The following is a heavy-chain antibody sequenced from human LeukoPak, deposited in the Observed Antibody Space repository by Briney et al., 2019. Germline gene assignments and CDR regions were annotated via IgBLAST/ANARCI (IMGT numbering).Heavy chain of an antibody. Sequence: PSETLSLTCAVYGGSLSAYYWSWIRQPPGTGLEWIGEINDIESINYNPSLKSRVTIPFDTSMNQFSLKLSSVTAADTAVYYCARGFYGGNPASVDHWGQGTLVTVSS. CDR3: ARGFYGGNPASVDH. CDR1: GGSLSAYY. D-gene: IGHD4-23*01. CDR2: INDIESI. J-gene: IGHJ4*02. V-gene: IGHV4-34*01.